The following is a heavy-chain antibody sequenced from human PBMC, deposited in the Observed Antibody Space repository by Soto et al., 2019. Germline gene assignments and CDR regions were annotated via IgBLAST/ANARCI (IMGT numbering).Heavy chain of an antibody. CDR2: INHSGST. CDR3: AKGNTVVVPAAPFRNWFDP. J-gene: IGHJ5*02. Sequence: PSESLSLTCAVYGGSFSGYYWSWIRQPPGKGLEWIGEINHSGSTNYNPSLKSRVTISVDTSKNQFSLKLSSVTAADTAVYYCAKGNTVVVPAAPFRNWFDPWGQGTLVTVSS. V-gene: IGHV4-34*01. CDR1: GGSFSGYY. D-gene: IGHD2-2*01.